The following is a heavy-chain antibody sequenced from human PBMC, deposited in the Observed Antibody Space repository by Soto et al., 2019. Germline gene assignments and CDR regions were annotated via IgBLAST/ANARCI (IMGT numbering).Heavy chain of an antibody. CDR1: GFTFSSYA. Sequence: GGSLRLSCAASGFTFSSYAMSWVRQAPGKGLEWVSAISGSGGSTYYADSVKGRFTISRDNSKNTLYLQMNSLRAEDTAVYYCAKLVVPADIGYYGMDVWGQGTTVTVSS. V-gene: IGHV3-23*01. J-gene: IGHJ6*02. CDR3: AKLVVPADIGYYGMDV. CDR2: ISGSGGST. D-gene: IGHD2-2*02.